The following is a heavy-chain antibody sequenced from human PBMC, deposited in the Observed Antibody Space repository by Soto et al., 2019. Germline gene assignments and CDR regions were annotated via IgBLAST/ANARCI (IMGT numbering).Heavy chain of an antibody. Sequence: ASVKVSCKASGYTFTSYDINWVRQATGQGLEWMGWMNPNSGNTGYAQKFQGRVTMTRNTSISTAYMELSSLRSEDTAVYYCARGRIAVAIYGMDVWGQGTTVTVSS. J-gene: IGHJ6*02. CDR1: GYTFTSYD. V-gene: IGHV1-8*01. CDR3: ARGRIAVAIYGMDV. D-gene: IGHD6-19*01. CDR2: MNPNSGNT.